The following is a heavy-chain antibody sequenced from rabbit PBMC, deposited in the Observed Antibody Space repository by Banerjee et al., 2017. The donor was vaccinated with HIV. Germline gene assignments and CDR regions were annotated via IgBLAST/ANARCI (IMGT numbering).Heavy chain of an antibody. V-gene: IGHV1S40*01. D-gene: IGHD2-1*01. J-gene: IGHJ6*01. CDR2: MGVGINDYR. CDR1: GFSFTNSDW. CDR3: ARDTTGDDWSLDL. Sequence: QSLEESGGDLVKPGASLTLTCTASGFSFTNSDWICWVRQAPGKGLEWIGCMGVGINDYRYYATWAKGRFTFSKTSSTTVTLQMTSLTAADTATYFCARDTTGDDWSLDLWGPGTLVTVS.